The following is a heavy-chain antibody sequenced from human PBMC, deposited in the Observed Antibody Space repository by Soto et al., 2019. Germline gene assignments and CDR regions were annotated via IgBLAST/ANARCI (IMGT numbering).Heavy chain of an antibody. CDR3: AIGFCGRRCDYFEI. CDR1: GYTFTSYS. J-gene: IGHJ4*02. V-gene: IGHV1-46*01. Sequence: QVQLVQSGTEVKEPGASVKVACKASGYTFTSYSIHWVRQAPGQGLEWMGIISPSDDRTNYAQKFQGRVTMTRDTPTSTVDMELSSLTFDDTAVYHFAIGFCGRRCDYFEIWGQGTLIVVSS. CDR2: ISPSDDRT. D-gene: IGHD2-15*01.